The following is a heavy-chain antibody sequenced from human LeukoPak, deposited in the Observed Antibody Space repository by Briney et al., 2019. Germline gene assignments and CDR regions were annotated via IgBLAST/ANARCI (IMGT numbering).Heavy chain of an antibody. CDR3: ARAAPNSGWYSDHFDY. CDR2: IYTSGST. CDR1: GGSIGSYY. J-gene: IGHJ4*02. Sequence: PSETLSLTCTVSGGSIGSYYWSWIRQPAGKGLEWIGRIYTSGSTNYNPSLKSRVTMSVDTSKNQFSLKLSSVTAADTAVYYCARAAPNSGWYSDHFDYWGQGTLVTVSS. V-gene: IGHV4-4*07. D-gene: IGHD6-19*01.